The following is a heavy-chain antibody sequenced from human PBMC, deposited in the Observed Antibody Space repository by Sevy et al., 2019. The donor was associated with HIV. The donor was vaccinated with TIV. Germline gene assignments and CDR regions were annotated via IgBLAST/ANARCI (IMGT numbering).Heavy chain of an antibody. CDR3: GKVSIFGVGGFYDY. J-gene: IGHJ4*02. Sequence: GESLKISCAASGFSFSTYAMTWVRQAPGKGLEWVSGISGSGTSTYYTDSVKGRFTIYRDNSKNTVYLQMNNLRAEDTAVYYCGKVSIFGVGGFYDYWGQGTLVTVSS. CDR1: GFSFSTYA. CDR2: ISGSGTST. V-gene: IGHV3-23*01. D-gene: IGHD3-3*01.